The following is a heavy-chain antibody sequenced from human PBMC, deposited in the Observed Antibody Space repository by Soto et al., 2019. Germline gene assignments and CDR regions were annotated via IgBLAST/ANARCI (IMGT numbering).Heavy chain of an antibody. Sequence: QVQLVESGGGVVQPGRSLRLSCAASGFTFSSYGMHWVRQAPGKGLEWVAVIWYDGSNKYYADSVKGRFTISRDNSKNTLYLHMNSLRAEDTAVYYCARDSKQQLLREIDAFDIWGQGTMVTVSS. V-gene: IGHV3-33*01. CDR3: ARDSKQQLLREIDAFDI. D-gene: IGHD6-13*01. J-gene: IGHJ3*02. CDR1: GFTFSSYG. CDR2: IWYDGSNK.